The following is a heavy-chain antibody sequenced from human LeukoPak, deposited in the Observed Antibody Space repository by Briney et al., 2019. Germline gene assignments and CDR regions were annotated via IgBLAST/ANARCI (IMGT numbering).Heavy chain of an antibody. D-gene: IGHD3-3*01. CDR1: GYTFTNYY. J-gene: IGHJ5*02. V-gene: IGHV1-46*01. CDR3: ARNYDGGWFDP. CDR2: INPSGGSP. Sequence: ASVKVSCKASGYTFTNYYIHWVRQAPGQGREWMGIINPSGGSPTYAQNFQGRVTMTRDTSTSTVYMELSSLRSEDTAVYYCARNYDGGWFDPWGQGTLVTVSS.